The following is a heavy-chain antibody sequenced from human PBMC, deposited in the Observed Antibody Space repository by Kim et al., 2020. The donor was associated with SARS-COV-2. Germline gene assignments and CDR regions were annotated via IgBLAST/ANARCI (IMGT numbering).Heavy chain of an antibody. CDR2: ISLSGVTT. CDR1: GFTFSTFA. J-gene: IGHJ4*02. V-gene: IGHV3-23*01. CDR3: ANGCSSTSCYNWDY. D-gene: IGHD2-2*02. Sequence: GGSLRLSCAASGFTFSTFAMNWVRQAPGKGLEWVSGISLSGVTTYYADSVKGRFTVSRDNSKNTLYLQMNSLRAEDTAVYYCANGCSSTSCYNWDYWGQGTLVTVSS.